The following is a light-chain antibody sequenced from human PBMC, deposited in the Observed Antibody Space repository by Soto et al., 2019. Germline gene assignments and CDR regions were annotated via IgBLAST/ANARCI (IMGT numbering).Light chain of an antibody. Sequence: EFVLTQSPGTLSLSPGERATLSCRASQTVRNNYLAWYQQKPGQAPRLLIYDASSRATGIPDRFSGDGSGTCFTLSVSRLDPEECGVYYCQKFSSYPLTFGGGTKVEIK. CDR3: QKFSSYPLT. CDR1: QTVRNNY. J-gene: IGKJ4*01. CDR2: DAS. V-gene: IGKV3-20*01.